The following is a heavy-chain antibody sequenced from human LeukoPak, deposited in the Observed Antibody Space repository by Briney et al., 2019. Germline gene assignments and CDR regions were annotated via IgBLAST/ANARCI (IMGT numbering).Heavy chain of an antibody. D-gene: IGHD3-16*02. J-gene: IGHJ4*02. CDR3: ARGAYRISWPGIDY. V-gene: IGHV3-53*01. CDR1: GFTVISNL. Sequence: GSLRLSCAASGFTVISNLMTWVRQSPGRGLEWLSSIYSCGATYYADSVKGRFTISRAHSNNSVSLQMTNLRVEDTAIYYCARGAYRISWPGIDYWGQGTLVTVSS. CDR2: IYSCGAT.